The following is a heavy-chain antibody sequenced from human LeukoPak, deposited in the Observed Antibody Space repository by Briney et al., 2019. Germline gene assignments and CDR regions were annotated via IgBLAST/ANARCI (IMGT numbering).Heavy chain of an antibody. V-gene: IGHV3-23*01. J-gene: IGHJ4*02. D-gene: IGHD2-8*01. CDR3: AKCMSDTGVCLNFDH. CDR1: GFTFNTYA. CDR2: ISSSDSGS. Sequence: PGGSLRLSCAASGFTFNTYAMSWVRQAPGKGLQWVSGISSSDSGSYYTGPVEGRFAISRDNSRNTLYLQMNNLRAEDTAVYYCAKCMSDTGVCLNFDHWGQGTLVTVSS.